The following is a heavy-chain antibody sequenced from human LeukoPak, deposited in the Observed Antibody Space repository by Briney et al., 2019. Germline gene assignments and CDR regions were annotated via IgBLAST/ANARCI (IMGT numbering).Heavy chain of an antibody. Sequence: PGGSLRLSCAASGFTFINYWMTWVRQAPGKGPEWVANIRQDGSETNYVVSVRGRFTIARDNTKNSLYLQMTSLRGEDTAVYYCASRAGKPGNTPWCFDYWGQGTLLTVSS. CDR1: GFTFINYW. CDR2: IRQDGSET. V-gene: IGHV3-7*01. D-gene: IGHD1-7*01. CDR3: ASRAGKPGNTPWCFDY. J-gene: IGHJ4*02.